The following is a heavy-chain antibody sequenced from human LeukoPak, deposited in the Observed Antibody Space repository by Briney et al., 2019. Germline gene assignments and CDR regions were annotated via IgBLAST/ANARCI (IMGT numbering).Heavy chain of an antibody. V-gene: IGHV3-9*01. Sequence: GRSLRLSCAASGFTFDDYAMHWVRQAPGKGLEWVSDISWNSGSIGYADSVKGRFTISRDNAKNSLYLQMNSLRAEDTALYYCAKSPDYYYGMDVWGQGTTVTVSS. J-gene: IGHJ6*02. CDR2: ISWNSGSI. CDR3: AKSPDYYYGMDV. CDR1: GFTFDDYA.